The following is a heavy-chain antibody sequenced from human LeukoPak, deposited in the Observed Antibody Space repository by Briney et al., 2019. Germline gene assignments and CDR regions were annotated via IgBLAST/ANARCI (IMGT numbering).Heavy chain of an antibody. CDR2: ISSSSYI. Sequence: GGSLRLSCAASGFTFSSYSMNWVRQAPGKGLEWVSSISSSSYIYYADSVKGRFTISRDDAKNSLYLQMNSLRAEDTAVYYCARDQGYSSGSCDYWGQGTLVTVSS. V-gene: IGHV3-21*01. J-gene: IGHJ4*02. D-gene: IGHD6-19*01. CDR1: GFTFSSYS. CDR3: ARDQGYSSGSCDY.